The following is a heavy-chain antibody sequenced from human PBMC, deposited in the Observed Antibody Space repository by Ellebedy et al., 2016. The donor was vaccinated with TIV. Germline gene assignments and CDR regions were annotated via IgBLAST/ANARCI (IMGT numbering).Heavy chain of an antibody. CDR1: GFTVNTYW. CDR3: ASSHLGELVNSPKPMDV. CDR2: INSDVSSA. J-gene: IGHJ6*02. D-gene: IGHD3-10*01. V-gene: IGHV3-74*01. Sequence: GESLKISCAASGFTVNTYWMHWVRQAPGKGLVWVSSINSDVSSATYADSVKGRFTISRDNSKNTLYLQMNSLRAEDTAVYYCASSHLGELVNSPKPMDVWGQGTTVTVS.